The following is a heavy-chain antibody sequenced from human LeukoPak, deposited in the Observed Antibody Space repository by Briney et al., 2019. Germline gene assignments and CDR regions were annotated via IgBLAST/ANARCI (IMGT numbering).Heavy chain of an antibody. J-gene: IGHJ4*02. Sequence: ASVKVSCKASGFTFTNYGISWVRQAPGQGLEWMGWISANNGKTKDAEKFQGRVTMTTDTSTNTAYMELRSLRSDDTAVYYCARDSQTYTWYFDYWGQGTLVTVSS. CDR1: GFTFTNYG. CDR2: ISANNGKT. V-gene: IGHV1-18*01. CDR3: ARDSQTYTWYFDY.